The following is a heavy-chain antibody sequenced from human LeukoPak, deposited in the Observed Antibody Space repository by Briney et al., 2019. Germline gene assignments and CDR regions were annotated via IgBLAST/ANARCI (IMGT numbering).Heavy chain of an antibody. CDR3: ARGLNVGMDV. V-gene: IGHV3-11*01. CDR2: IGGSGRKI. Sequence: PGGSLRLSCAASGFTFSDYYINWIRQAPGKRLEWLAYIGGSGRKIDYADSVKGRFTISRDNAQNLLYLHMNSLRAEDSAIYYCARGLNVGMDVRGRGTTVTVSS. J-gene: IGHJ6*02. CDR1: GFTFSDYY.